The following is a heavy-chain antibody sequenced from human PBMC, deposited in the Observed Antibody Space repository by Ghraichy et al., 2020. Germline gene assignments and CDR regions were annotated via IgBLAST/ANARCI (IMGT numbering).Heavy chain of an antibody. J-gene: IGHJ4*02. Sequence: GALNISCAASGFTFSTYAMSWVRQAPGKGLEWVSAISGSGGSTYYADSVKGRFTISRDNSKNTLYLQMNSLRAEDTAVYYCAKMNDDSSGYYFYFDYWGQGTLVTVSS. CDR2: ISGSGGST. V-gene: IGHV3-23*01. D-gene: IGHD3-22*01. CDR3: AKMNDDSSGYYFYFDY. CDR1: GFTFSTYA.